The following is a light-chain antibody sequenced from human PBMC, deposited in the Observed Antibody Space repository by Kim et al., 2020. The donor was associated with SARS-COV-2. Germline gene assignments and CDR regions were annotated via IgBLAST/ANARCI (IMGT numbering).Light chain of an antibody. V-gene: IGLV1-51*01. CDR1: SSYIGSNS. Sequence: QSVLTQPPSVSAAPGQKVTISCSGSSSYIGSNSASWYQQLPGTAPKLLIYNNNKRPSGIPDRFSGSRSGTSATLGITAVQTGDEANYYCGTWDGSLRGVFGGGTKLTVL. CDR3: GTWDGSLRGV. J-gene: IGLJ3*02. CDR2: NNN.